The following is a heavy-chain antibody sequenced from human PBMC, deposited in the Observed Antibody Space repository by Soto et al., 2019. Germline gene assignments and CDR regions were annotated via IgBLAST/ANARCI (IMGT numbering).Heavy chain of an antibody. CDR1: GFTFSSYA. CDR2: ISYDGSNK. J-gene: IGHJ6*02. Sequence: QVQLVESGGGVVQPGRSLRLSCAASGFTFSSYAMHWVRQAPGKGLEWVAVISYDGSNKYYADSVKGRFTISRDNSKNSVYLQMNSLRAEDTAVYYCARTIVATMAYYYGMDVWGQGTTVTVSS. CDR3: ARTIVATMAYYYGMDV. V-gene: IGHV3-30-3*01. D-gene: IGHD5-12*01.